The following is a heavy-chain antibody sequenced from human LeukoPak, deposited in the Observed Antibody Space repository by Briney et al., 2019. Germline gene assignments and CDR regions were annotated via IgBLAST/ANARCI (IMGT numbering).Heavy chain of an antibody. CDR1: GGSISSYF. J-gene: IGHJ3*02. CDR3: AREYSGSYFRAFDI. Sequence: SETLSLTCTVSGGSISSYFWSWVRQPAGKGLEWIGRIYASGTTNYNPSLKSRVIMSVDTSNNQFSLNLSSVTAADTAVYYCAREYSGSYFRAFDIWGQGTMVTVSS. D-gene: IGHD1-26*01. CDR2: IYASGTT. V-gene: IGHV4-4*07.